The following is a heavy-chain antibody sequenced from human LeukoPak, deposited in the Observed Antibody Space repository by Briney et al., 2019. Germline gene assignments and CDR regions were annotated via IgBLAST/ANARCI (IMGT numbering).Heavy chain of an antibody. J-gene: IGHJ2*01. Sequence: SETLSLTCAVSGGSISSGGYSWSWIQQPPGKGLEWIGYIYHSGSTYYNPSLKSRVTISVDRSKNQFSLKLSSVTAADTAVYYCARLIAAAGRYWYFDLWGRGTLVTVSS. CDR3: ARLIAAAGRYWYFDL. V-gene: IGHV4-30-2*01. CDR2: IYHSGST. CDR1: GGSISSGGYS. D-gene: IGHD6-13*01.